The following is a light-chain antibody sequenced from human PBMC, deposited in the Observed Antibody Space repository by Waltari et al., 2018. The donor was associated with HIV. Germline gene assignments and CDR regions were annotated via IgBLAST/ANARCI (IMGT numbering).Light chain of an antibody. V-gene: IGLV10-54*04. CDR2: RNN. CDR3: SAWDSSLGAWV. Sequence: QAGLTQPPSVSKDLRQTATLTCTGNSHHVGNHGATWLQHHQGHPPKLLSYRNNNRPSGISERFSASRSRNTASLTITGLQPEDEADYYCSAWDSSLGAWVFGGGTKLTVL. CDR1: SHHVGNHG. J-gene: IGLJ3*02.